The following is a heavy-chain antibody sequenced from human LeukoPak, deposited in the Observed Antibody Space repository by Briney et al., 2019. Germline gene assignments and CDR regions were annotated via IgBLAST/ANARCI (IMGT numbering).Heavy chain of an antibody. CDR2: ISSSSSTI. Sequence: GGSLRLSCAASGFTFSSYSMNWVRQAPGKGLEWVSYISSSSSTIYYADSVKGRFTISRDNAKNSLYLRMNSLRAEDTAVYYCAAAESIRHYYYYMDVWAKGPRSPSP. CDR1: GFTFSSYS. V-gene: IGHV3-48*01. CDR3: AAAESIRHYYYYMDV. J-gene: IGHJ6*03. D-gene: IGHD2-15*01.